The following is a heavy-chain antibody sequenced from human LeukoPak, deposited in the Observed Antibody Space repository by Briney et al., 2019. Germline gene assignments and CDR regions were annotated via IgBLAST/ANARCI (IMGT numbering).Heavy chain of an antibody. V-gene: IGHV4-4*07. CDR1: GGSISSYY. J-gene: IGHJ5*02. CDR2: IYTSGST. D-gene: IGHD6-13*01. Sequence: SETLSLTCTVSGGSISSYYWSWIRQPAGKGLEWIGRIYTSGSTNYNPSLKSRVTMSVDTSKNQFSLKLSSVTAEDTAVYYCARSYSSSWYTGFDPWGQGTLVTVSS. CDR3: ARSYSSSWYTGFDP.